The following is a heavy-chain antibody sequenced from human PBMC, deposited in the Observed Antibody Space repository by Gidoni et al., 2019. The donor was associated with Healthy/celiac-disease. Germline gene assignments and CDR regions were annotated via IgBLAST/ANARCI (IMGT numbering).Heavy chain of an antibody. CDR3: ARGKYQLELVPGGEYYYYYYGMDV. D-gene: IGHD6-13*01. J-gene: IGHJ6*02. CDR1: GGTFSSYA. CDR2: IIPIFGTA. V-gene: IGHV1-69*06. Sequence: QVQLVQSGAEVKKPGSSVKVSCKASGGTFSSYAISWVRQAPGQVLQWMGGIIPIFGTANYAQKFQGRVTITADKSTSTAYMELSSLRSEDTAVYYCARGKYQLELVPGGEYYYYYYGMDVWGQGTTVTVSS.